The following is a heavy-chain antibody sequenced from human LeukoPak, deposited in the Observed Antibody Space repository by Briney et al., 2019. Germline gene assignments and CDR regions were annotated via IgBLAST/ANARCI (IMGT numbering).Heavy chain of an antibody. CDR1: GFTFSSYA. V-gene: IGHV3-23*01. CDR2: ISGSGGST. D-gene: IGHD2-15*01. J-gene: IGHJ4*02. CDR3: ANDPPYGRGY. Sequence: GGSLRLSCAASGFTFSSYAMSWVRQAPGKGLEWVSAISGSGGSTYYAASVKGRFTLSRDNSKNTLYLQMNSLRAEDTAVYYYANDPPYGRGYWGQGTLVTVSS.